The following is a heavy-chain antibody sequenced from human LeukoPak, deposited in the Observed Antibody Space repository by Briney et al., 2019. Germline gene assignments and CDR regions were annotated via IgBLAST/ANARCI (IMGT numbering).Heavy chain of an antibody. J-gene: IGHJ4*02. Sequence: GGSLRLSCAASGFTLSSYEMNWVRQAPGKGLEWVSYISSSGSTIYYADSVKGRFTISRDNAKNSLYLQMNSLRAEDTAVYYCARESRYSGYDYGVDYWGQGTLVTVSS. V-gene: IGHV3-48*03. CDR1: GFTLSSYE. CDR3: ARESRYSGYDYGVDY. CDR2: ISSSGSTI. D-gene: IGHD5-12*01.